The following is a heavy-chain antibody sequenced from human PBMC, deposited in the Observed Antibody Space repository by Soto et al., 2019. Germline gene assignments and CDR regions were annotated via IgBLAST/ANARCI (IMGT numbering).Heavy chain of an antibody. Sequence: SETLSLTCAVYGGSFSGYYWSWIRQPPGKGLEWIGEINHSGSTNYNPSLKSRVTISVDTSKNQFSLKLSSVTAADTAVYYCARAPYYYGSGSYPIYYYYYGMDFWGQGTTVTVSS. CDR2: INHSGST. CDR1: GGSFSGYY. V-gene: IGHV4-34*01. D-gene: IGHD3-10*01. J-gene: IGHJ6*02. CDR3: ARAPYYYGSGSYPIYYYYYGMDF.